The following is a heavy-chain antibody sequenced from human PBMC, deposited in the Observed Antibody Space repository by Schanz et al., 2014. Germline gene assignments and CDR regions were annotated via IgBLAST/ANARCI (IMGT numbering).Heavy chain of an antibody. V-gene: IGHV4-59*11. CDR1: GGSMSNHK. Sequence: QVHLQESGPGLVKPSETLSVTCSVSGGSMSNHKWSWIRQPPGKGLEWIGYIYDHGSTNYNASLKSRVTMSVDTSKNQFSLKLSSVTAADTAVYYCARDRDQWDGNFCDFWGQGTLVTVSS. J-gene: IGHJ4*02. D-gene: IGHD1-26*01. CDR3: ARDRDQWDGNFCDF. CDR2: IYDHGST.